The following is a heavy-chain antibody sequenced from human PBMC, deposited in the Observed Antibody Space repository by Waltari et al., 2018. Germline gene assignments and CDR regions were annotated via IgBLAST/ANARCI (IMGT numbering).Heavy chain of an antibody. V-gene: IGHV4-4*02. D-gene: IGHD2-15*01. CDR1: GDSLSSSYV. CDR2: VRGSGTT. Sequence: TLSLSCAVSGDSLSSSYVWNWVRQSPQKGLEWMGQVRGSGTTNYNPSFASRVTISLDTSNDQFSLKLTSATAADTAVYYCARDRGRGLFLDTWGPGILVSVSP. J-gene: IGHJ5*02. CDR3: ARDRGRGLFLDT.